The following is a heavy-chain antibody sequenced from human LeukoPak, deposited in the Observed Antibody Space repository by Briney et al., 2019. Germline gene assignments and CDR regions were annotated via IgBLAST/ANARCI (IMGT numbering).Heavy chain of an antibody. CDR1: GFTFSSYW. V-gene: IGHV3-74*01. CDR2: INSDGSST. J-gene: IGHJ4*02. Sequence: PGGSLRLSCAASGFTFSSYWMHWVRQAPGKGLVWVSRINSDGSSTSYADSVKGRFTISRDNAKNTLYLQMNSLRAEDTAVYYCARSYGGSWGGIDYWGQGTLVTVSS. D-gene: IGHD1-26*01. CDR3: ARSYGGSWGGIDY.